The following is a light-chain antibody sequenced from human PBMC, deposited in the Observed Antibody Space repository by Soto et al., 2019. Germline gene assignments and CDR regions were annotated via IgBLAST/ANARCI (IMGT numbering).Light chain of an antibody. J-gene: IGKJ1*01. Sequence: EIVLTQSPGTLSLSPGERATLSCRASQSVSSSYLAWYQQKPGQAPRVLIYGASSRATGIPDRFSGSGSGTDFTLTISRLEPEDFAVYYCQQYGSLPATFGQGTKVEIK. CDR2: GAS. CDR3: QQYGSLPAT. CDR1: QSVSSSY. V-gene: IGKV3-20*01.